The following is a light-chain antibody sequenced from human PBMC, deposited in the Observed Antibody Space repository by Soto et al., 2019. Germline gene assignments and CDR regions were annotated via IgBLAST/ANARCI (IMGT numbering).Light chain of an antibody. CDR2: TNN. J-gene: IGLJ1*01. CDR1: GSNIGSNT. Sequence: SVLTQPRSASGTPGQRVTISCSGSGSNIGSNTVNWYQQLPGTAPKLLIYTNNQRPSGVPDRFSGSKSGTSASLAISGLQSEDEADYYCAAWDDSLNGFVFGTGTKVTVL. V-gene: IGLV1-44*01. CDR3: AAWDDSLNGFV.